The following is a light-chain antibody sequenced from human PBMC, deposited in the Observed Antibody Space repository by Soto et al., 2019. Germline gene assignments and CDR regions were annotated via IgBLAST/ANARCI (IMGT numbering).Light chain of an antibody. CDR2: EGS. Sequence: QSVLTQPASVSGSPGQSITISCTGTSSDVGSYNLVSWYQQHPGKAPKLMIYEGSKRPSGVSNRFSGSKSGNTASLTISGLQVEDEADYYCCSYAGSSTFFCFFGTGTKVTVL. J-gene: IGLJ1*01. CDR3: CSYAGSSTFFCF. V-gene: IGLV2-23*01. CDR1: SSDVGSYNL.